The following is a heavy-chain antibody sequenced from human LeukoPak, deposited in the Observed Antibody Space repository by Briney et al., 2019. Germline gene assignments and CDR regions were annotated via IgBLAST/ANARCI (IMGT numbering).Heavy chain of an antibody. Sequence: GGSLRPSCAASGFTFSSYGMHWVRQAPGKGLEWVAFIRYDGSNKYYADSVKGRFTISRDNSKNTLYLQMNSLRAEDTAVYYCARLYCGGDCYYDYWGQGTLVTVSS. CDR1: GFTFSSYG. D-gene: IGHD2-21*02. CDR3: ARLYCGGDCYYDY. J-gene: IGHJ4*02. V-gene: IGHV3-30*02. CDR2: IRYDGSNK.